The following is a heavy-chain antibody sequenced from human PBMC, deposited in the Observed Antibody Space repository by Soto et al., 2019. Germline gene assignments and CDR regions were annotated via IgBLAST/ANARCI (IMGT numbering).Heavy chain of an antibody. Sequence: PSETLSLTCPASGGSITSYYWSWIRQPPGKGLEWIGYIYFSGSANYNPSLKSRVTISVDTSKNQFSLKLSSVTAADTAVYYCARRYSGYGDYWGQGTLVTVSS. CDR1: GGSITSYY. CDR2: IYFSGSA. D-gene: IGHD5-12*01. V-gene: IGHV4-59*08. J-gene: IGHJ4*02. CDR3: ARRYSGYGDY.